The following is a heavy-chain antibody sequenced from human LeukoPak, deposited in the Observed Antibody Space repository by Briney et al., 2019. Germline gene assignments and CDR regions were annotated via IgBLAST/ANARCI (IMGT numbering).Heavy chain of an antibody. D-gene: IGHD4-17*01. CDR3: ARDRGTVTTSLNWFDP. CDR1: GYTFTSYD. Sequence: ASVKVSCKASGYTFTSYDINWVRQATGQGLEWMGWMNPNSGNTGYAQKFQGRVTITRNTSISTAYMELSSLRSEDTAVYYCARDRGTVTTSLNWFDPWGQGTLVTVSS. V-gene: IGHV1-8*03. J-gene: IGHJ5*02. CDR2: MNPNSGNT.